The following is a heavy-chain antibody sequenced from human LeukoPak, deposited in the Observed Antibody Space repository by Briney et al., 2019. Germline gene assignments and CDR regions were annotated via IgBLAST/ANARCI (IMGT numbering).Heavy chain of an antibody. CDR1: GYTLTSYG. Sequence: ASVKVSCKTSGYTLTSYGISWVRQAPGQGLEWMGWISAYNGNTNYAQKLQGRVTMTTDTSTNTAYMELRSLRSDDTAVYYCARVQPIYDYSGYYAYWGQGTLVTVSS. CDR2: ISAYNGNT. V-gene: IGHV1-18*01. J-gene: IGHJ4*02. D-gene: IGHD3-22*01. CDR3: ARVQPIYDYSGYYAY.